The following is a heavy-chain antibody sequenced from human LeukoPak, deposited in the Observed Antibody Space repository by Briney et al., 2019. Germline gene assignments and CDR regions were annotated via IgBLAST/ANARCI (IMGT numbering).Heavy chain of an antibody. D-gene: IGHD2-8*02. CDR1: GFTFSNYG. CDR3: ATYRQVLLPFES. J-gene: IGHJ4*02. Sequence: GGSLRLSCAASGFTFSNYGLHWVRQAPGKGLEWVSFIRYDGSNKYYIDSVRGRFTISRDNSKSTLSLQMNSPRAEDTAIYYCATYRQVLLPFESWGQGTLVTVSS. V-gene: IGHV3-30*02. CDR2: IRYDGSNK.